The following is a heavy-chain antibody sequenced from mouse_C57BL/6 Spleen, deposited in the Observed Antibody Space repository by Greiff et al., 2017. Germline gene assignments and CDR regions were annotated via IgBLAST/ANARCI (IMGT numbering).Heavy chain of an antibody. D-gene: IGHD4-1*01. CDR3: ATLTGTWGY. V-gene: IGHV1-22*01. CDR1: GYTFTDSN. Sequence: EVQLQQSGPELVKPGASVKMSCKASGYTFTDSNMHWVKQSHGKSLEWIGDINPNNGGTSYNQKFKGKATLTVNKSSSTAYMELRSLTSEDSAVYYCATLTGTWGYWGQGTTLTVSS. CDR2: INPNNGGT. J-gene: IGHJ2*01.